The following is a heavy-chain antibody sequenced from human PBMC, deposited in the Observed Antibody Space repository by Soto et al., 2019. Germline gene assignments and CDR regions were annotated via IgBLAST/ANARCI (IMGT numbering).Heavy chain of an antibody. CDR1: GGSISSGGYY. D-gene: IGHD6-6*01. J-gene: IGHJ6*02. V-gene: IGHV4-31*03. CDR3: AREFRVTRYSSSSLDYYYFYGMDV. Sequence: SETLSLTCTVSGGSISSGGYYWSWIRQHPGKGLEWIGYIYYSGSTYYNPSLKSRVTISVDTSKNQFSLKLSSVTAADTAVYYCAREFRVTRYSSSSLDYYYFYGMDVWGQGTTVTV. CDR2: IYYSGST.